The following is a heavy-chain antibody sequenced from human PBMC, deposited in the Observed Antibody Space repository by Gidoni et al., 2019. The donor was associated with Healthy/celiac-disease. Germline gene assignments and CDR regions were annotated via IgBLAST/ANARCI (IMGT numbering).Heavy chain of an antibody. J-gene: IGHJ4*02. CDR2: ISSSSSYI. Sequence: EVQLVESGGGLVKPGGSLRLSCAASGFRFSPYNMNWVRQAPGKGLEWVSSISSSSSYIFYADSVKGRFTISRDNAKSALFLRMNSLRAEDTAVYYCARGVEDCGGDCYSDYWGQGTLVTVSS. V-gene: IGHV3-21*01. CDR1: GFRFSPYN. D-gene: IGHD2-21*02. CDR3: ARGVEDCGGDCYSDY.